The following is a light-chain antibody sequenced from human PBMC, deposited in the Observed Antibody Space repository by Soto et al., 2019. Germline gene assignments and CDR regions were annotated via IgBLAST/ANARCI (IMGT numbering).Light chain of an antibody. J-gene: IGKJ1*01. CDR1: QSIRHY. CDR2: GAS. CDR3: QHHNRDYPT. V-gene: IGKV1-5*01. Sequence: DIQMTQSPPTLSASVGDRVTITCRASQSIRHYLAWYQQMPGKAPKLLIYGASTLQSGVPSRFSGSGSGTEFTLTISSLQPDDFGTYFCQHHNRDYPTFGQGTNVDIK.